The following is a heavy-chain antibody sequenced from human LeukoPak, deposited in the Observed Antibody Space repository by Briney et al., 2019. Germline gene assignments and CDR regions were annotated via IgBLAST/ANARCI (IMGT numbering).Heavy chain of an antibody. V-gene: IGHV4-4*07. J-gene: IGHJ3*02. CDR3: ARDYCCSTSCPGSAFDI. CDR1: GGSISSYY. CDR2: IYTSGST. D-gene: IGHD2-2*01. Sequence: SETLSLTCTVSGGSISSYYWSWIRQPAGKGLEWIGRIYTSGSTNYNPSLKSRVTMSVDTSKNQFSLKLSSVTAADTAVYYCARDYCCSTSCPGSAFDIWGQGTVVTVSS.